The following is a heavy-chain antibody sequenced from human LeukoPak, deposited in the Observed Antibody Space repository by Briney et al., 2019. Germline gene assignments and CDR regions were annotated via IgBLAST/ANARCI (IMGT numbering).Heavy chain of an antibody. CDR1: GASITNDDYY. J-gene: IGHJ5*02. CDR2: IYFSGST. CDR3: ARRAPFSNWFDP. Sequence: NPSQTLSLTCTVSGASITNDDYYWSWIRQHPGKGLEWIGYIYFSGSTYYNPTLKSRASVSVDTSKSQFSLRLTSVTAADTAVYYCARRAPFSNWFDPWGRGTLVIVSS. V-gene: IGHV4-31*03. D-gene: IGHD2-2*01.